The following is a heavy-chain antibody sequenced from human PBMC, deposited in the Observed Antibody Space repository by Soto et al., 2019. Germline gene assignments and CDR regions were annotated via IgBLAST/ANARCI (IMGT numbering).Heavy chain of an antibody. CDR1: GDSVSSNSAA. J-gene: IGHJ4*02. CDR2: TYYRSKWYR. D-gene: IGHD1-26*01. CDR3: ARDEKQENIGTYIDY. Sequence: QTLSLTCAISGDSVSSNSAAWNWIRQSPSRGLEWLGRTYYRSKWYRDYAVSVKSRITINPDTSKNQFSLQLNSVTPEDTAMYYCARDEKQENIGTYIDYWGQGTQVTVSS. V-gene: IGHV6-1*01.